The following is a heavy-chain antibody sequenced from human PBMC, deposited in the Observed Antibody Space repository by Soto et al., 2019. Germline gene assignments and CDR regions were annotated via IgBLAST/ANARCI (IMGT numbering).Heavy chain of an antibody. Sequence: KRLEWMGGFDPEDGETIYAQKFQGRVTMTEDTSTDTAYMELSSLRSEDTAVYYCATVCGLDHSGGSCYNFQHWGHGTPVTVSS. CDR3: ATVCGLDHSGGSCYNFQH. V-gene: IGHV1-24*01. D-gene: IGHD2-15*01. CDR2: FDPEDGET. J-gene: IGHJ1*01.